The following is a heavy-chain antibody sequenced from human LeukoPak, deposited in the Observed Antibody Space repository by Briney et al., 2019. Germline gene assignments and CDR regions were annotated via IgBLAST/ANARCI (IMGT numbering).Heavy chain of an antibody. V-gene: IGHV1-69*04. D-gene: IGHD6-19*01. Sequence: ASVKVSCKASGGTFSSYAISWVRQAPGQGLEWMGRIIPILGIANYAQKFQGRVTITADKSTSTAYMELSSVTAADTAVYYCARDRVDVAVAGLDYWGQGTLVTVSS. CDR2: IIPILGIA. J-gene: IGHJ4*02. CDR1: GGTFSSYA. CDR3: ARDRVDVAVAGLDY.